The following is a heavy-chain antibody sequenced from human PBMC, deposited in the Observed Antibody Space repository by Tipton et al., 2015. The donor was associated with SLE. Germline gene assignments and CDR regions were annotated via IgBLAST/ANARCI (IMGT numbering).Heavy chain of an antibody. Sequence: LRLSCTVSGGSISSHDWSWIRQPPGKGLEWIGYIYYSGSTNYNPSLKSRVTISVDTSKNQFSLKLSSVTAADTAVYYCARAVRPDGSGSGSFDYWGQGTLVTVSS. V-gene: IGHV4-59*11. CDR1: GGSISSHD. CDR3: ARAVRPDGSGSGSFDY. CDR2: IYYSGST. D-gene: IGHD3-10*01. J-gene: IGHJ4*02.